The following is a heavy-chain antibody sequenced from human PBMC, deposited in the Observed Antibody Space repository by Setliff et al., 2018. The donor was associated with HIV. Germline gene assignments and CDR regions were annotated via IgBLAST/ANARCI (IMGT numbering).Heavy chain of an antibody. V-gene: IGHV3-74*01. J-gene: IGHJ5*01. Sequence: GGSLRLSCAASGFTFSRYWMHWVRQAPGQGLEWVSRIRSDGYVKNYADSVKGRFTISRDNAKNSLYLQMNSLRAEDTAVYYCARPLLRTNTVYGILGNWFDSWGRGTLVTVSS. D-gene: IGHD2-8*01. CDR1: GFTFSRYW. CDR2: IRSDGYVK. CDR3: ARPLLRTNTVYGILGNWFDS.